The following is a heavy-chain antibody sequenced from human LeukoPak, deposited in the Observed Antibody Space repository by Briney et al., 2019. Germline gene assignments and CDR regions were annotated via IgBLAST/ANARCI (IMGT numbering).Heavy chain of an antibody. Sequence: SETLSLTCTVSGGSITTYYWSWTRQPPGKGLEWIGYIYYTGSSNYNPSLKSRVTLSVDTSKNQFSLKLSSVTAADTAVYYCAKYDTSGNYMDVWGKGTTVTVSS. D-gene: IGHD3-22*01. CDR2: IYYTGSS. V-gene: IGHV4-59*01. CDR3: AKYDTSGNYMDV. J-gene: IGHJ6*03. CDR1: GGSITTYY.